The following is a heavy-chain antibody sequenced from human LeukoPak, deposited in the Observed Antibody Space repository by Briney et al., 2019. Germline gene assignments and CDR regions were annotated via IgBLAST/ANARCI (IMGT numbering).Heavy chain of an antibody. V-gene: IGHV4-38-2*02. CDR1: GYSITRGYF. J-gene: IGHJ6*03. CDR3: ARTTEGYAGGPGYSYYYYMDV. D-gene: IGHD5-12*01. Sequence: SETLSLTCTVSGYSITRGYFWGWIRQSPGKGLEWIASMFHSGSTYYNPSLKSRVTMSVDTSKNQFSLRLSSVTAADTAVYYCARTTEGYAGGPGYSYYYYMDVWGKGTTVTISS. CDR2: MFHSGST.